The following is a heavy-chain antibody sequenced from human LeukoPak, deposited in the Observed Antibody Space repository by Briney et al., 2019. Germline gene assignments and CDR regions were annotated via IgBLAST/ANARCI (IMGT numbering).Heavy chain of an antibody. J-gene: IGHJ3*02. D-gene: IGHD5-24*01. Sequence: SVTVSCKASGFTFTSSAVQWVRQARGQRLEWIGWIVVGSGNTNYAQKFQERVTITRDMSTSTAYMELSSLRSEDTAVYYCAADWDGYNSYAFDIWGQGTMVTVSS. CDR2: IVVGSGNT. CDR3: AADWDGYNSYAFDI. V-gene: IGHV1-58*01. CDR1: GFTFTSSA.